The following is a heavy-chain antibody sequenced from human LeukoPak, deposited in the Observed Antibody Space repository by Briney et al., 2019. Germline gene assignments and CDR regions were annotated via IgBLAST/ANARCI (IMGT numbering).Heavy chain of an antibody. V-gene: IGHV1-69*04. D-gene: IGHD3-16*01. CDR3: ARGGGPFDP. J-gene: IGHJ5*02. CDR1: GGTFSSYA. Sequence: ASVKVSCKASGGTFSSYAISWVRQAPEQGLEWMGRIIPILGIANYAQKFQGRVTITADKSTSTAYMELSSLRSEDTAVYYCARGGGPFDPWGQGTLVTVSS. CDR2: IIPILGIA.